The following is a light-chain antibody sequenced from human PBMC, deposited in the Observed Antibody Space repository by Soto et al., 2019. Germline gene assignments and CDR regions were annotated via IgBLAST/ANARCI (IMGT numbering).Light chain of an antibody. J-gene: IGKJ2*01. CDR3: QQRSNWPPMYT. CDR1: QSVGGF. CDR2: DIS. Sequence: EIVLTQSPATLSLSPGERATLSCRASQSVGGFLAWYQQKSGQAPRLLIYDISKRVTGIPARFSGSGSGTDFTLTISSLEPEDFAVYHCQQRSNWPPMYTFGQGTKLQIK. V-gene: IGKV3-11*01.